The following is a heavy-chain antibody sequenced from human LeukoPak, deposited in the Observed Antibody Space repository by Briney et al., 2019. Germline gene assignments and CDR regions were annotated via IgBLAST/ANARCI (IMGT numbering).Heavy chain of an antibody. J-gene: IGHJ4*02. Sequence: ASVKVSCKASGYTFTSYYMHWVRQAPGQGLEWMGIINPSGGSTSYAQKFQGRVTMTRDTSTSTVYMELSSLRSDDTAVYYCARGERATGDYGPFDYWGQGTLVTVSS. CDR1: GYTFTSYY. CDR3: ARGERATGDYGPFDY. V-gene: IGHV1-46*01. D-gene: IGHD4-17*01. CDR2: INPSGGST.